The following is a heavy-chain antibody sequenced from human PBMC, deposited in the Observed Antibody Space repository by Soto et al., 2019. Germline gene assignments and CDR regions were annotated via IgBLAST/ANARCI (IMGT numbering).Heavy chain of an antibody. J-gene: IGHJ5*02. CDR3: AGYCSSTSCSPYNWFDP. Sequence: LRLSCAASGFTFSSYSMNWVRQAPGKGLEWVSSISSSSSYIYYADSVKGRFTISRDNAKNSLYLQMNSLRAEDTAVYYCAGYCSSTSCSPYNWFDPWGQGTLVTVSS. V-gene: IGHV3-21*01. CDR2: ISSSSSYI. D-gene: IGHD2-2*01. CDR1: GFTFSSYS.